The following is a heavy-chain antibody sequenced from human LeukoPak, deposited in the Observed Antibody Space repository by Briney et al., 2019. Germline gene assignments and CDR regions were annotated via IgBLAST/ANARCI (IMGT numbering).Heavy chain of an antibody. J-gene: IGHJ3*02. Sequence: PGGSLRLSCAASGFTVTSTYITWVRQAPGKGLEWVSSTSSGSDYIYYADSMKGRFSTSRDNAKNSLYLQMNSLRVEDTAVYYCARGHSGSYQRTDAFDIWGQGTMVTVSS. V-gene: IGHV3-21*01. CDR2: TSSGSDYI. CDR3: ARGHSGSYQRTDAFDI. D-gene: IGHD1-26*01. CDR1: GFTVTSTY.